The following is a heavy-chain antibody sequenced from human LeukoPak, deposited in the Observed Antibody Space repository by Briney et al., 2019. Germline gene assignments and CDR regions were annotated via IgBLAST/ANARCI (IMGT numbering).Heavy chain of an antibody. V-gene: IGHV4-4*08. D-gene: IGHD7-27*01. Sequence: AETLSLTCTVSGGSISSYYWSWIRQPPGKGLEWIGYVYTSGSTNYNPSLKSRVTISVDTSKNPFSLKLSSVTAADTAVYYCARTLGLYFDYWGQGTLVTVSS. CDR2: VYTSGST. CDR1: GGSISSYY. CDR3: ARTLGLYFDY. J-gene: IGHJ4*02.